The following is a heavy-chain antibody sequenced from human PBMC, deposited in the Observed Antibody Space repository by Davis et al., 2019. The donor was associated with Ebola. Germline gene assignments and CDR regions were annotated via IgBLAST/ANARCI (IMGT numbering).Heavy chain of an antibody. CDR2: INHSGST. CDR1: GCSISSSSYY. CDR3: ASLGNY. D-gene: IGHD3-16*01. V-gene: IGHV4-39*07. Sequence: MPSETLSLTCTVSGCSISSSSYYWGWIRQPPGKGLEWIGEINHSGSTNYNPSLKSRVTISVDTSKNQFSLKLSSVTAADTAVYYCASLGNYWGQGTLVTVSS. J-gene: IGHJ4*02.